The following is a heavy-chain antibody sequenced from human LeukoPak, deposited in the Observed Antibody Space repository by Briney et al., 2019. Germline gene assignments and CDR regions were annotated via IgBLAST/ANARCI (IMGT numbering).Heavy chain of an antibody. J-gene: IGHJ4*02. V-gene: IGHV3-21*01. D-gene: IGHD2-2*01. CDR3: AKVQFPYRGCSRTSCYVGFDY. CDR2: ISSSGSYI. CDR1: GFSFSSYG. Sequence: GGSLRLSCAASGFSFSSYGFNWVRQAPGKGLEWVSSISSSGSYIYYADSVKGRFTISRDNAKNSLFLQMNSLRAEDTAVYYCAKVQFPYRGCSRTSCYVGFDYWGQGTLVTVSS.